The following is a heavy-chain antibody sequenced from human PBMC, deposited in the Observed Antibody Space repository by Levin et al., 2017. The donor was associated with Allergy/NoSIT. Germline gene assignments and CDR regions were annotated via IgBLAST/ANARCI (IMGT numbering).Heavy chain of an antibody. Sequence: GESLKISCKASGYTFTSYAMNWVRQAPGQGLEWMGWINTNTGNPTYAQGFTGRFVFSLDTSVSTAYLQICSLKAEDTAVYYCARDHNSSSWRALRRKTLTWFDPWGQGTLVTVSS. CDR1: GYTFTSYA. V-gene: IGHV7-4-1*01. CDR3: ARDHNSSSWRALRRKTLTWFDP. CDR2: INTNTGNP. J-gene: IGHJ5*02. D-gene: IGHD6-13*01.